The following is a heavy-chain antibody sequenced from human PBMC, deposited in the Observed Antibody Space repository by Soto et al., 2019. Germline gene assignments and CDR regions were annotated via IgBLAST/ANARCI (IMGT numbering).Heavy chain of an antibody. J-gene: IGHJ5*02. V-gene: IGHV3-30-3*01. D-gene: IGHD6-19*01. CDR3: ARDMYSSDYFVKWFEP. CDR1: GFSFSSYA. Sequence: QVRLVESGGGVVQPGRSLRLSCTASGFSFSSYAMYWFRQPQGKGLEWVAVISHDGINKHYADSVKGRVTVSRDNSTHSLDLQLNSLRGEDTAMYYCARDMYSSDYFVKWFEPWGQGTLVTVSS. CDR2: ISHDGINK.